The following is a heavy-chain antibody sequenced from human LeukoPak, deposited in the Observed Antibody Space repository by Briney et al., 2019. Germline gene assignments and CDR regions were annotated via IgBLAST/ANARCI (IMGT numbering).Heavy chain of an antibody. Sequence: GGSLRLSCAASGFTFSSYAMHWVRQAPGKGLEWVAVISYDGSNKYYADSVKGRLTISRDNSKNTLYLQMNSLRAEDTAVYYCAASTSCYGCFDPWGQGTLVTVSS. D-gene: IGHD2-2*01. V-gene: IGHV3-30-3*01. CDR1: GFTFSSYA. CDR2: ISYDGSNK. J-gene: IGHJ5*02. CDR3: AASTSCYGCFDP.